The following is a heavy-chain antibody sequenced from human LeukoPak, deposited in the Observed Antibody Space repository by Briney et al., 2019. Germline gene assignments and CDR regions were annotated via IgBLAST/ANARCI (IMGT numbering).Heavy chain of an antibody. D-gene: IGHD5-18*01. Sequence: GASVKVSCKASGGTFSSYAIGRVRQAPGQGLEWMGGIIPIFGTANYAQKFQGRVTITADESTSTAYMELSSLRSEDTAVYYCAREYVDTAMATSFDYWGQGTLVTVSS. CDR2: IIPIFGTA. V-gene: IGHV1-69*13. CDR1: GGTFSSYA. J-gene: IGHJ4*02. CDR3: AREYVDTAMATSFDY.